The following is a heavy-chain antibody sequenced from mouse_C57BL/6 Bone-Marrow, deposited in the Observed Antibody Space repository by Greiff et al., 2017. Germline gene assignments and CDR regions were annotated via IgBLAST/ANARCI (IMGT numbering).Heavy chain of an antibody. CDR2: IDPNSGGT. V-gene: IGHV1-72*01. CDR3: ARRITTVVALYYYAMDY. Sequence: QVQLQQSGAELVKPGASVKLSCKASGYTFTSYWMHWVKQRPGRGLEWIGRIDPNSGGTKYNEKFKSKATLTVDKPSSTAYMQLSSLTSEDSAVYYCARRITTVVALYYYAMDYWGQGTSVTVSS. D-gene: IGHD1-1*01. CDR1: GYTFTSYW. J-gene: IGHJ4*01.